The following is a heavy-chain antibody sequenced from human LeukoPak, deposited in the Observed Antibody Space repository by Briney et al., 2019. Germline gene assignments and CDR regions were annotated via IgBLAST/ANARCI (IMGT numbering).Heavy chain of an antibody. CDR2: IYYSGST. D-gene: IGHD1-26*01. CDR1: GGSISSSSYY. Sequence: SETLSLTCTVSGGSISSSSYYWGWIRQPPGKGLEWIGSIYYSGSTYYNPSLKSRVTISVDTSKNQFCLKLSSVTAADTAVYYCARGGELLPDAFDIWGQGTMVSVSS. V-gene: IGHV4-39*07. J-gene: IGHJ3*02. CDR3: ARGGELLPDAFDI.